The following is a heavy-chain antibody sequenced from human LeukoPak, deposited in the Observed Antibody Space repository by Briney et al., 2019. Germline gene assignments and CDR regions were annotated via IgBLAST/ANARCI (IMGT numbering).Heavy chain of an antibody. V-gene: IGHV3-23*01. J-gene: IGHJ4*02. CDR1: GFTFSSYA. Sequence: GRSLRLSCAASGFTFSSYAMHWVRQAPGKGLEWVSASGSGGSTYYADSVKGRFTISRDNSKNTLYLQMNSLRAEDTAVYYCAKAGAVVVVAAKFFDYWGQGTLVTVSS. CDR2: SGSGGST. D-gene: IGHD2-15*01. CDR3: AKAGAVVVVAAKFFDY.